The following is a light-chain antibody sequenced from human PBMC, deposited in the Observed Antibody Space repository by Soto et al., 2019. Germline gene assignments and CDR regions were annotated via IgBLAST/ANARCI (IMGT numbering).Light chain of an antibody. CDR1: GSDVGSYNR. J-gene: IGLJ1*01. CDR2: EVS. CDR3: SSYASSSTRV. V-gene: IGLV2-18*02. Sequence: QSALTQPPSVSGSPGQSVTLSCTGSGSDVGSYNRVSWYQQPPGTAPKLIIYEVSNRPSGVPDRFSGSKSGNTASLTISGLQAEDEADYYCSSYASSSTRVFGTGTKLTVL.